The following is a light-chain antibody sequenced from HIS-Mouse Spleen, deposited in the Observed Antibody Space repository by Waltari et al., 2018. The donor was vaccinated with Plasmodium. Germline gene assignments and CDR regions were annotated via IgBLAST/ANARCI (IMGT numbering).Light chain of an antibody. V-gene: IGKV1-39*01. J-gene: IGKJ1*01. CDR1: QSINSY. CDR3: QQSYSTPWT. CDR2: AAS. Sequence: DIQMTQSPSSLSASVGDRVTITRRASQSINSYLNWYQQKPGNAPKLLIYAASSLQKGVPSRFSGSGSGTDFTLTISSLQPEDFATYYCQQSYSTPWTFGQGTKVEIK.